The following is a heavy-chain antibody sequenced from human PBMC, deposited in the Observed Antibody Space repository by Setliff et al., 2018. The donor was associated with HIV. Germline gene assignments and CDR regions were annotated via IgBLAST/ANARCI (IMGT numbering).Heavy chain of an antibody. CDR3: AKDPTTGAVAVYYFDY. J-gene: IGHJ4*02. V-gene: IGHV3-23*01. CDR2: ISGSGGST. Sequence: GGSLRLSCAASGFTFSSYAMSWVRQAPGKGLEWVSAISGSGGSTYYADSVKGRFTISRDNSKNTLYLQMNSLRAEDTAVYYCAKDPTTGAVAVYYFDYWGQGTLVTVSS. CDR1: GFTFSSYA. D-gene: IGHD6-19*01.